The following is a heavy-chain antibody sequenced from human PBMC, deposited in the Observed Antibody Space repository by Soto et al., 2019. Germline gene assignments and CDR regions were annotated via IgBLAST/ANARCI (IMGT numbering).Heavy chain of an antibody. V-gene: IGHV3-23*01. CDR2: ISGSGGST. J-gene: IGHJ6*02. Sequence: PEGALRVSCAASGFTCSSYAMSWVRQAPGKGLEWVSAISGSGGSTYYADSVKGRFTISRDNSKNTLYLQMNSLRAEDTAVYYCAKDLGTYGFWSGYRYYYYYGMDVWGQGTTVTVSS. CDR1: GFTCSSYA. D-gene: IGHD3-3*01. CDR3: AKDLGTYGFWSGYRYYYYYGMDV.